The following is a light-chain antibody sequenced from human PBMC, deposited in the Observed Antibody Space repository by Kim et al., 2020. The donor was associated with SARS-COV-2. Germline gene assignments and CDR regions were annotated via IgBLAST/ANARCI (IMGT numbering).Light chain of an antibody. CDR1: NIGSKS. Sequence: PGKTARITCGGNNIGSKSVHWYQQKPGQAPVLVIYYDSDRPSGIPERFSGSNSGNTATLTISRVEAGDEADYYCQVLDSSTDHHWVFGGGTQLTVL. CDR3: QVLDSSTDHHWV. CDR2: YDS. J-gene: IGLJ3*02. V-gene: IGLV3-21*04.